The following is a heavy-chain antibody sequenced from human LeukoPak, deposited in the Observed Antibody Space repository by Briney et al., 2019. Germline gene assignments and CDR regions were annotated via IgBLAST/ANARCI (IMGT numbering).Heavy chain of an antibody. Sequence: PGGSLRLSCAASGFTFSSYAMSWVRQAPGKGLEWVSAISGSGCSTYYADSVKGRFTISRDNSKNTLYLQMNSLRAEDTAVYYCAKERDYDFWSGYLNSFDYWGQGTLVTVSS. CDR1: GFTFSSYA. J-gene: IGHJ4*02. V-gene: IGHV3-23*01. CDR3: AKERDYDFWSGYLNSFDY. CDR2: ISGSGCST. D-gene: IGHD3-3*01.